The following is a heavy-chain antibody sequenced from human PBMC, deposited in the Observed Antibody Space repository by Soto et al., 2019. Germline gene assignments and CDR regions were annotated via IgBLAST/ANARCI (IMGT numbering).Heavy chain of an antibody. CDR3: AREYCDSTRCYLPDF. CDR1: GYTFTSYG. Sequence: QVQLVQSGAEVKKPGASVKVSCKASGYTFTSYGLSWVRQDPGQGLEWMGWINPYNGNTKDTQKLQGRVTMTTDTSTSTAYMELRSLGSDDTAVYYCAREYCDSTRCYLPDFWGQGALVTVSS. V-gene: IGHV1-18*01. J-gene: IGHJ4*02. D-gene: IGHD2-2*01. CDR2: INPYNGNT.